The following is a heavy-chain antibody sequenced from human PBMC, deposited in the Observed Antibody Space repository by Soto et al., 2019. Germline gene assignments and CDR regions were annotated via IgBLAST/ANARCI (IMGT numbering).Heavy chain of an antibody. J-gene: IGHJ4*02. D-gene: IGHD5-18*01. CDR2: MWLAGSNT. V-gene: IGHV3-33*01. CDR1: GFTFSSYG. CDR3: ARGLWSFYY. Sequence: QVQLVESGGGVVQPGRSLRLSCAASGFTFSSYGMHWVRQAPGKGLEWVAVMWLAGSNTYYADTVKGRFTISRDNSKNTLYLQMNSLRAEDTAVYYCARGLWSFYYCGQVARVTVAS.